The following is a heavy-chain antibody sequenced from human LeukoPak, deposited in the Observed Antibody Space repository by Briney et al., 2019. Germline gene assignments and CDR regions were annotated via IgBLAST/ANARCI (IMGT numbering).Heavy chain of an antibody. CDR3: ARDERSYSSGWYDYYYGMDV. J-gene: IGHJ6*02. CDR2: ICNGGST. CDR1: GFTFSSNY. D-gene: IGHD6-19*01. Sequence: GGSLRLSCAASGFTFSSNYMSWVRQAPGKGLEWVSVICNGGSTYYADSVKGRFTISRDNSKNTLYLQMNSLRAEDTAVYYCARDERSYSSGWYDYYYGMDVWGQGTTVTVSS. V-gene: IGHV3-53*01.